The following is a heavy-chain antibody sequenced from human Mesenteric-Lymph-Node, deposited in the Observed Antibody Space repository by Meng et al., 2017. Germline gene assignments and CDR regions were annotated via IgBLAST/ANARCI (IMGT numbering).Heavy chain of an antibody. CDR1: GGSILRSSYY. D-gene: IGHD3-10*01. CDR3: ARRVFYGSANFDY. J-gene: IGHJ4*02. CDR2: IFYSGNT. V-gene: IGHV4-39*01. Sequence: QLQLQESGPGLVKPSATLSLTCTVSGGSILRSSYYWGWLRQPPGQGLEYMGSIFYSGNTYYNPSLKSRVTISIDTSENQFSLKLSSVTAADTAVYYCARRVFYGSANFDYWGQGTLVTVSS.